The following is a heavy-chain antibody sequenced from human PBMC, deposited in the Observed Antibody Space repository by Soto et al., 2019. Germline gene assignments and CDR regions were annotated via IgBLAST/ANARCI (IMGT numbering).Heavy chain of an antibody. CDR2: ITSSGGGT. D-gene: IGHD6-13*01. Sequence: GESLKISCAASGFTFSAYVMSWVRQAPGKGLEWVSSITSSGGGTYYADSVKGRFTVSRGNSKNTVYLQMNSLRDEDTAVYYCAKITAAWGQGTLVTVSS. CDR1: GFTFSAYV. V-gene: IGHV3-23*01. J-gene: IGHJ4*02. CDR3: AKITAA.